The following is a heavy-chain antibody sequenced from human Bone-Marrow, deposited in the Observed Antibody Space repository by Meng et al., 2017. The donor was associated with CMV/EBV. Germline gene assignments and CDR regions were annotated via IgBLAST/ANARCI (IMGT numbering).Heavy chain of an antibody. CDR1: GFSLNTGEEG. CDR3: AYRPATYYPPGN. CDR2: IKGNNDK. D-gene: IGHD3-10*01. Sequence: SGPTLVKPTQTLTLTCTFSGFSLNTGEEGVVWIRQPPGRALECLTLIKGNNDKHYSPSLRSRLTVTKDTSKNQVVLTMTNMDPVDTATYYCAYRPATYYPPGNWGQGTLVTVSS. V-gene: IGHV2-5*01. J-gene: IGHJ4*02.